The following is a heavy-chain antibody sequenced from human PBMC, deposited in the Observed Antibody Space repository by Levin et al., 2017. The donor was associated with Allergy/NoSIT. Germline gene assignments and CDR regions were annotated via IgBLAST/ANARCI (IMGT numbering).Heavy chain of an antibody. CDR2: ISYDGSNK. CDR3: ARDGEQWLVQGGPFDY. D-gene: IGHD6-19*01. J-gene: IGHJ4*02. Sequence: GESLKISCAASGFTFSSYAMHWVRQAPGKGLEWVAVISYDGSNKYYADSVKGRFTISRDNSKNTLYLQMNSLRAEDTAVYYCARDGEQWLVQGGPFDYWGQGTLVTVSS. CDR1: GFTFSSYA. V-gene: IGHV3-30-3*01.